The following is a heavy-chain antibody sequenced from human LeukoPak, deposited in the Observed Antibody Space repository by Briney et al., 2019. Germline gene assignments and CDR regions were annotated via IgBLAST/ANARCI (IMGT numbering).Heavy chain of an antibody. V-gene: IGHV3-23*01. CDR2: ICGSGDFK. Sequence: PGGSLRLSCAASGFTFSSCAMSWVRQAPGKGLEWVSAICGSGDFKYYAEYVKGRFTIVRDNSKKTLYLQMNSLRAEDTAVYYCAKADRGWGVITKDWGRGTLVTAPS. CDR1: GFTFSSCA. J-gene: IGHJ4*02. CDR3: AKADRGWGVITKD. D-gene: IGHD3-10*01.